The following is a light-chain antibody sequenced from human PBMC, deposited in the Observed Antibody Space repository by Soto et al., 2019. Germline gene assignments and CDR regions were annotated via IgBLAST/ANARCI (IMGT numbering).Light chain of an antibody. V-gene: IGLV2-14*01. CDR1: SSDVGAYNY. J-gene: IGLJ1*01. CDR3: CSFTSITTYV. CDR2: EVS. Sequence: QSVLTQPASVSGSLGQSITISFTGTSSDVGAYNYVSWYQQQPGKAPKLMISEVSNRPSGVSNRFSGSKSGNTASLIISGLQAEDEADYYCCSFTSITTYVFGTGTKVTVL.